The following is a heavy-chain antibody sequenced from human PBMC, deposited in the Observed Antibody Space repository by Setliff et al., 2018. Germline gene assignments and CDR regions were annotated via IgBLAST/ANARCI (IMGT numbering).Heavy chain of an antibody. Sequence: PWGSLRLSCTTSGFILSTHWMHWVRQAPGKGLVWVSRINGDGRSTDYADSLKGRFTISRDNANNMIYLQMNNVRPDDTAVYYCARAGNIYYDFWGKEGFDNWGQGTLVTVSS. CDR1: GFILSTHW. CDR2: INGDGRST. V-gene: IGHV3-74*01. CDR3: ARAGNIYYDFWGKEGFDN. J-gene: IGHJ5*02. D-gene: IGHD3-3*01.